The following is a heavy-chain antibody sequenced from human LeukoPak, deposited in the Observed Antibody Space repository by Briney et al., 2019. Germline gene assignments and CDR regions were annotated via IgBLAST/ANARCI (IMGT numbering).Heavy chain of an antibody. V-gene: IGHV3-23*01. CDR3: AKGDKPVIAMVNFDY. CDR1: GFTFGNYA. Sequence: GGSLRLSCATSGFTFGNYAMSWVRQAPGKGLEWISVISGSGSNTYFADSVKGRFTISRDKSKNTVYLQMNSLRAEDTAVYYCAKGDKPVIAMVNFDYWGQGTLVTVSS. D-gene: IGHD5-18*01. CDR2: ISGSGSNT. J-gene: IGHJ4*02.